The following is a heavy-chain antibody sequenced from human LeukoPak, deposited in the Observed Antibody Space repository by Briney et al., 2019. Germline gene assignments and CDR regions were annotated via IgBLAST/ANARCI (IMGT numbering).Heavy chain of an antibody. V-gene: IGHV4-34*01. D-gene: IGHD2-21*02. CDR1: GGSFNGYY. CDR3: ARAAKFVVVTATYAFDV. J-gene: IGHJ3*01. Sequence: SETLSLTCAVYGGSFNGYYWSWIRQPPGKGLEWIGEINHSGSTYYNPSLKSRVTILVDTSKNQFSLKLSSVTAADTAVYYCARAAKFVVVTATYAFDVWGQGTMVTVSS. CDR2: INHSGST.